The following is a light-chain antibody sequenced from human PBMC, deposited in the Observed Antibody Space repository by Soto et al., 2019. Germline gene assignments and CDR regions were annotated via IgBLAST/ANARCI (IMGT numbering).Light chain of an antibody. J-gene: IGKJ1*01. CDR1: QTVGSY. V-gene: IGKV3-20*01. CDR2: GAS. Sequence: EIVMTQSPATLSLSPGERATLSCRASQTVGSYLAWYQQKPGQAPRLLIYGASTRATGIPDRFSGSGSGTDFTLTINRLEPEDFAVYYCHQYGSSPRTFGQGTKVDIK. CDR3: HQYGSSPRT.